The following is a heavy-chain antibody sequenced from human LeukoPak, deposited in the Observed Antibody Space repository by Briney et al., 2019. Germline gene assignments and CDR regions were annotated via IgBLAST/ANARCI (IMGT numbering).Heavy chain of an antibody. CDR3: ARVRAMVRGVWVDY. Sequence: SETLSLTCAVYGGSFSGYYWSWIRQPPGKGLEWIGEINHSGSTNYNPSLKSRATISVDTSKNQFSLKLSSVTAADTAVYYCARVRAMVRGVWVDYWGQGTLVTVSS. V-gene: IGHV4-34*01. CDR1: GGSFSGYY. D-gene: IGHD3-10*01. J-gene: IGHJ4*02. CDR2: INHSGST.